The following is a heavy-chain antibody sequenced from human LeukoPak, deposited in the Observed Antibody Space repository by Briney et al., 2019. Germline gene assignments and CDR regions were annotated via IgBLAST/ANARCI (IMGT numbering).Heavy chain of an antibody. D-gene: IGHD6-6*01. V-gene: IGHV4-59*01. Sequence: SETLSLTCTVSDVSISSYYWSWIRQPPGKGLEWIAYMYYSGNTNYNPSLKSRVTVSLDTSKKQFSLTLSSVTAADTAVYYCAREGIYSSSSYFDSWGQGTLVTVSS. CDR2: MYYSGNT. CDR1: DVSISSYY. J-gene: IGHJ4*02. CDR3: AREGIYSSSSYFDS.